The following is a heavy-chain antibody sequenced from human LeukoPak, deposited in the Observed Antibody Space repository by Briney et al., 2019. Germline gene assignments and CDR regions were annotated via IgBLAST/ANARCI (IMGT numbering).Heavy chain of an antibody. CDR2: LTDSGGTT. D-gene: IGHD5-24*01. Sequence: GGSLRLSCVASGFTFSSYWMSWVRQAPGKRPEWVSSLTDSGGTTYYVDSVKGRFTISRDNSKNTLYLHMNSLRAEDTAMYYCAKKRDAFDIWGQGTVVAVSS. J-gene: IGHJ3*02. V-gene: IGHV3-23*01. CDR3: AKKRDAFDI. CDR1: GFTFSSYW.